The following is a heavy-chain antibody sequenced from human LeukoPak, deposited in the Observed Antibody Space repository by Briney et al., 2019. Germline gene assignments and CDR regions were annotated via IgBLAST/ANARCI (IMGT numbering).Heavy chain of an antibody. D-gene: IGHD5-24*01. CDR3: ARDKESLDAFDI. J-gene: IGHJ3*02. CDR1: GFTFSSYW. Sequence: PGGSLRLSCAASGFTFSSYWMSWVRQAPGKGLEWVANIKQDGSEKYSVDPVKGRFTISRDNAKNSLYLEMNSLRAEDTAVYYCARDKESLDAFDIWGQGTVVTVSS. V-gene: IGHV3-7*05. CDR2: IKQDGSEK.